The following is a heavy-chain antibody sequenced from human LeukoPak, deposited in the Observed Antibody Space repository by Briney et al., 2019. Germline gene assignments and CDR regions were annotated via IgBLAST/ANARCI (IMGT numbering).Heavy chain of an antibody. CDR1: GFTFSSYA. V-gene: IGHV3-30-3*01. D-gene: IGHD3-3*01. J-gene: IGHJ6*02. Sequence: GGSLRLSCAASGFTFSSYAMSWVRQAPGKGLEWVAVISYDGSNKHYADSVKGRFTISRDNSKNTLYLQMNSLRAEDTAVYYCARAKSRGTIFGVVPYYYYYYGMDVWGQGTTVTVSS. CDR3: ARAKSRGTIFGVVPYYYYYYGMDV. CDR2: ISYDGSNK.